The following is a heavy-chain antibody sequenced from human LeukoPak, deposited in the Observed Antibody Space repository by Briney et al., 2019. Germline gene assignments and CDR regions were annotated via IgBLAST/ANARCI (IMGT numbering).Heavy chain of an antibody. J-gene: IGHJ4*02. D-gene: IGHD5-18*01. CDR3: ARDRGDSNGYVNC. CDR2: IYGPGSI. CDR1: GFIVSSSF. V-gene: IGHV3-66*01. Sequence: GGSLRLSCAASGFIVSSSFTGWVRQAPGKGLEWVSVIYGPGSIYYADSVKGRFTISRDNSKSALYLQMNSLRAEDSAVYYCARDRGDSNGYVNCWGQGALVTVTS.